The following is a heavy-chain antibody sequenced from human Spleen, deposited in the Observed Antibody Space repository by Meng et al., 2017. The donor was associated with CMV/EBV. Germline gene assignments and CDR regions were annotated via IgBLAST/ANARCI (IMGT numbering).Heavy chain of an antibody. CDR1: GFTFSSYG. Sequence: GESLKISCAASGFTFSSYGMHWVRQAPGKGLEWVAFIRYDGSNKYYADSVKGRFTISRGNSKNTLYLQMNSLRAEDTAVYYCAKDTLELWVRYGMDVWGQGTTVTVSS. J-gene: IGHJ6*02. CDR2: IRYDGSNK. D-gene: IGHD1-7*01. CDR3: AKDTLELWVRYGMDV. V-gene: IGHV3-30*02.